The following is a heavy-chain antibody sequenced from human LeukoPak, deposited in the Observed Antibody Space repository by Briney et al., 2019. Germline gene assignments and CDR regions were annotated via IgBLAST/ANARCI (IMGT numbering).Heavy chain of an antibody. Sequence: GGSLRLPCAASGFTFSSYAMSWVRQAPGKGLEWVSAISGSGGSTYYADSVKGRFTISRDNSKNTLYLQMNSLRAEDTAVYYCARSSQARYSWFDPWGQGTLVTVSS. CDR2: ISGSGGST. CDR1: GFTFSSYA. V-gene: IGHV3-23*01. J-gene: IGHJ5*02. D-gene: IGHD5-12*01. CDR3: ARSSQARYSWFDP.